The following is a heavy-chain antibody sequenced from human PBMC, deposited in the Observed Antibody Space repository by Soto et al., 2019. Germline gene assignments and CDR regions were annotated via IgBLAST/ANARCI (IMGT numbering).Heavy chain of an antibody. J-gene: IGHJ6*02. V-gene: IGHV2-5*02. Sequence: QITLNESGPTLVKPTKTLTLTCTFSAFSLSTGGVGVGWIRQPPGKALEWLALIYWDDDKRYSPSLRSRLTITKDTSKNQMVLTMTNMDPVDTATYYCIQSGCGGDCLQSYASYYYYGMDVWGQGTTVTVSS. CDR1: AFSLSTGGVG. CDR2: IYWDDDK. CDR3: IQSGCGGDCLQSYASYYYYGMDV. D-gene: IGHD2-21*02.